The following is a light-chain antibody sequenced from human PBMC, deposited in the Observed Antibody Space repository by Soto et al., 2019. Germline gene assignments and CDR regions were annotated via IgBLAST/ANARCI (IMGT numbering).Light chain of an antibody. CDR1: QSISSW. CDR2: KAS. CDR3: QQYNSYSRT. Sequence: DIQMTQSPSTLSASVGDIVTITCRASQSISSWLAWYQQKPGKAPKLLIYKASSLESGVPSRFSGSGSGTEITLTISSLQPDDFATYYCQQYNSYSRTFGQGTKVDIK. V-gene: IGKV1-5*03. J-gene: IGKJ1*01.